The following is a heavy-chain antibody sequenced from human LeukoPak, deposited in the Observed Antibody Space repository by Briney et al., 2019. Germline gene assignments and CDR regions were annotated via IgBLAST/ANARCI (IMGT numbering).Heavy chain of an antibody. D-gene: IGHD3-22*01. CDR1: GFNFGHNG. CDR2: ITYDGATT. J-gene: IGHJ3*01. V-gene: IGHV3-30*18. CDR3: AKDRGTITMTQDV. Sequence: GGSLRLSCVASGFNFGHNGMHWVRQAPGKGLEWLTVITYDGATTNYVDTVKGRFTISRDNSKNTVYLQMNSLRAEDTAVYYCAKDRGTITMTQDVWGQGTMITVSS.